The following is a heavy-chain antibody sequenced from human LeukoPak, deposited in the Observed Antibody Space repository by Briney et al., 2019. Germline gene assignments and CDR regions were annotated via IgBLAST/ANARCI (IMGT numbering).Heavy chain of an antibody. J-gene: IGHJ4*02. D-gene: IGHD3-3*01. CDR3: AREPFWSGYYSNLHFDY. Sequence: GGSLRLSCAASGFTFRNYWMNWVRQAPGKGLECLANIKEDGSETYYADSVVGRFTISRDNAKNSLYLQMNSLRAEDTAVYYCAREPFWSGYYSNLHFDYWGQGTLVTVSS. CDR2: IKEDGSET. V-gene: IGHV3-7*01. CDR1: GFTFRNYW.